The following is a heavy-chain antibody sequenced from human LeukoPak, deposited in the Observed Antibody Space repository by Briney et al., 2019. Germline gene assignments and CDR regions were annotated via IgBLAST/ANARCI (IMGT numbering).Heavy chain of an antibody. CDR2: ISYDGSNK. V-gene: IGHV3-30*19. Sequence: PGGSLRLSCAASGFTFSNYGMHWVRQAPGKGLEWVAVISYDGSNKYYADSVKGRFTISRDNSKNTLYLQMNSLRAEDTAVYYCARDRGYSGYDFGFDYWGQGTLVTVSS. CDR1: GFTFSNYG. CDR3: ARDRGYSGYDFGFDY. J-gene: IGHJ4*02. D-gene: IGHD5-12*01.